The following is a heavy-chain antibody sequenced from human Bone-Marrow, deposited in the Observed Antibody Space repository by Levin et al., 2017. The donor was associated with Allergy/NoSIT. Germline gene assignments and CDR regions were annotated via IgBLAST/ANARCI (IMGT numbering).Heavy chain of an antibody. J-gene: IGHJ3*02. V-gene: IGHV2-5*02. D-gene: IGHD6-19*01. CDR2: IYWDDDK. CDR3: AHRQTERIAVAGTRAFDI. CDR1: GFSLSTSGVG. Sequence: SGPTLVKPTQTLTLTCTFSGFSLSTSGVGVGWIRQPPGKALEWLALIYWDDDKRYSPSLKSRLTITKDTSKNQVVLTMTNMDPVDTATYYCAHRQTERIAVAGTRAFDIWGQGTMVTVSS.